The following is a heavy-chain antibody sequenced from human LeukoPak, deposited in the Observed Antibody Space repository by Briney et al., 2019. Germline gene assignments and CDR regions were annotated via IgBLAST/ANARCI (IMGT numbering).Heavy chain of an antibody. D-gene: IGHD2-21*02. J-gene: IGHJ4*02. CDR1: GGSISSYY. CDR3: ARGGDGLAYCGGDCYSAVD. V-gene: IGHV4-59*01. CDR2: IYYSGST. Sequence: SETLSLTCTVSGGSISSYYWSWIRQPPGKGLEWIGCIYYSGSTNYNPSLKSRVTISVDTSKNQFSLKLSSVTAADTAVYYCARGGDGLAYCGGDCYSAVDWGQGTLVTVSS.